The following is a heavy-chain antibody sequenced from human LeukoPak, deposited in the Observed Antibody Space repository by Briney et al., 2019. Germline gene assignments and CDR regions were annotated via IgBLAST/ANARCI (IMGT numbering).Heavy chain of an antibody. CDR2: ISYDGSNK. V-gene: IGHV3-30*04. Sequence: PGSSLRLSCAASGFTFSSYAMHWVRQAPGKGLEWVAVISYDGSNKYYADSVKGRFTISRDNSKNTLYLQMNSLRAEDTAVYYCARGPYYYGSGSYYNGYFDYWGQGSLVTVSS. CDR3: ARGPYYYGSGSYYNGYFDY. J-gene: IGHJ4*02. CDR1: GFTFSSYA. D-gene: IGHD3-10*01.